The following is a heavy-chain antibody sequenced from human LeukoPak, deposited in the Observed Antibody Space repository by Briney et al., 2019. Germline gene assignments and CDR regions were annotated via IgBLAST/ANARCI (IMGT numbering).Heavy chain of an antibody. V-gene: IGHV4-59*11. J-gene: IGHJ6*03. Sequence: SETLSLTCTVSGGSISSHYWSWIRQPPGKGLGWIGYIYYSGSTNYNPSLKSRVTISVDTSKNQFSLKLSSVTAADTAVYYCARYVEVVPAAIPPRVHYYYYYMDVWGKGTTVTVSS. CDR1: GGSISSHY. CDR3: ARYVEVVPAAIPPRVHYYYYYMDV. CDR2: IYYSGST. D-gene: IGHD2-2*02.